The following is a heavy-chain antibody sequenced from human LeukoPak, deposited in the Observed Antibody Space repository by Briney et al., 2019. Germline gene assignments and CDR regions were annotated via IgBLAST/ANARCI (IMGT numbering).Heavy chain of an antibody. CDR3: ARAAFRYYYALVGY. V-gene: IGHV1-2*02. J-gene: IGHJ4*02. CDR1: GYTFTGYY. CDR2: INPNSGGT. Sequence: GASVKVSCKASGYTFTGYYMHWVRQAPGQGLEWMGWINPNSGGTNYAQKFQGRVTMTRDTSISTAYMELSRLRSVDTAVYYCARAAFRYYYALVGYWGQGTLVTVSS. D-gene: IGHD3-10*01.